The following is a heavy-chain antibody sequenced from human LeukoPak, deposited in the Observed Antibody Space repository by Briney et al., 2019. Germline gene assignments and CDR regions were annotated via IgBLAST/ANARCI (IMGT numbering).Heavy chain of an antibody. J-gene: IGHJ5*02. CDR1: GGSFSGYY. V-gene: IGHV4-34*01. Sequence: SETPSLTCAVYGGSFSGYYWSWIRQPPGKGLEWIGEINHSGSTNYNPSLKSRVTISVDTSKNQFSLKLSSVTAADTAVYYCARGHRFDPWGQGTLVTVSS. CDR2: INHSGST. CDR3: ARGHRFDP.